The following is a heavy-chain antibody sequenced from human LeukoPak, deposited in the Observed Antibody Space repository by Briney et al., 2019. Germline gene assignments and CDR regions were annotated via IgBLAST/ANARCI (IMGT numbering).Heavy chain of an antibody. J-gene: IGHJ4*02. CDR1: GFTFSSYA. D-gene: IGHD3-10*01. CDR3: AKRYYGSGSYDY. V-gene: IGHV3-23*01. Sequence: PGGSLRLSCAASGFTFSSYAMSWVRQAPGKGLEWVSAISGSGGSTYCADSVKGRFTISRDNSKNTLYLQMNSLRAEDTAVYYCAKRYYGSGSYDYWGQGTLVTVSS. CDR2: ISGSGGST.